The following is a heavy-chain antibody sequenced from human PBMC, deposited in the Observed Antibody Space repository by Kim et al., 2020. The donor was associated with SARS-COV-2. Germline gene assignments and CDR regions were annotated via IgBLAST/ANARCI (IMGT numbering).Heavy chain of an antibody. CDR3: AREVGADWYFDL. D-gene: IGHD1-26*01. Sequence: GGSLRLSCTASGFTFSDYFMSWIRQAPGKGLEWVSHITATGYTISYAASVKGRFTISRYNAKNSLYLQMSSLRAEDTALYYCAREVGADWYFDLWGRGTL. J-gene: IGHJ2*01. V-gene: IGHV3-11*01. CDR2: ITATGYTI. CDR1: GFTFSDYF.